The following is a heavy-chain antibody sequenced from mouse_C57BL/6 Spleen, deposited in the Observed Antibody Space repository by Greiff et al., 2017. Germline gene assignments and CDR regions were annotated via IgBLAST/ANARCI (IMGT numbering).Heavy chain of an antibody. J-gene: IGHJ3*01. Sequence: QVQLQQPGAELVKPGASVKMSCKASGYTFTSYWITWVKQRPGQGLEWIGDIYPGSGSTNYNEKFKSKATLTVDTSSSTAYMQLSSLTSEDAAVYYCASDDGYYGAWFAYWGQGTLVTVSA. CDR3: ASDDGYYGAWFAY. CDR2: IYPGSGST. V-gene: IGHV1-55*01. CDR1: GYTFTSYW. D-gene: IGHD2-3*01.